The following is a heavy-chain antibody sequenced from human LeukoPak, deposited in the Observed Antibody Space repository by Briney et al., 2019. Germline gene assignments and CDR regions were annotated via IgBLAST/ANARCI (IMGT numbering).Heavy chain of an antibody. V-gene: IGHV3-23*01. D-gene: IGHD3-10*01. J-gene: IGHJ4*02. CDR1: GFIFSDFP. Sequence: GGSLRLSCAASGFIFSDFPLGWVRQSPGKGLEWVSTINSGGATFYAESVKGRFIISRDNSKNTLYLQMTNLRDDDTAVYYYAKGGSGNRPFDQWGQGTLVPVSS. CDR3: AKGGSGNRPFDQ. CDR2: INSGGAT.